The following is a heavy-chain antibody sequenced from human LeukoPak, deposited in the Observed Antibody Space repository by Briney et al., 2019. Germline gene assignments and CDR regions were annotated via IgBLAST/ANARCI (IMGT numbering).Heavy chain of an antibody. J-gene: IGHJ4*02. D-gene: IGHD3-10*01. CDR3: AKDNYGSGSYCHDY. CDR2: ISGSGGST. Sequence: GGSLRLSCAASGFTFSSYAMSWVRQAPGKGLEWVSAISGSGGSTYYTDSVKGRFTISRDNSKSTLYLQMNSLRAEDTAVYYCAKDNYGSGSYCHDYWGQGTLVTVSS. CDR1: GFTFSSYA. V-gene: IGHV3-23*01.